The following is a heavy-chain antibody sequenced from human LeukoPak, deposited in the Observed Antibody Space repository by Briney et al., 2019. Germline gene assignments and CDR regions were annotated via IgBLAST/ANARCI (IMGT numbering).Heavy chain of an antibody. CDR2: ISYDGSNK. D-gene: IGHD1-26*01. Sequence: TGRSLRLSCAASGFTFSSYAMHWVRQAPGKGLEWVAVISYDGSNKYYADSVKGRFTISRDNSKNTLYLQMNSLRAEDTAVYYCARGEIVGANFDYWGQGTLVTVSS. CDR1: GFTFSSYA. J-gene: IGHJ4*02. CDR3: ARGEIVGANFDY. V-gene: IGHV3-30*01.